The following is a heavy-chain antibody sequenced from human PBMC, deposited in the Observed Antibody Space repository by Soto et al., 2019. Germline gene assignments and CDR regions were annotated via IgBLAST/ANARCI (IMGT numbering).Heavy chain of an antibody. CDR1: EFTFSTYW. J-gene: IGHJ6*02. CDR2: IDTTGSTT. CDR3: ASVSAAQYYYGMDA. Sequence: GGSLRLSCAASEFTFSTYWMHWVRQAPGKGLEWVARIDTTGSTTTYAGSVQGRFTISRDNAKNPLYLQMHSVRDEDTAVYYCASVSAAQYYYGMDAWGQGTTVTVSS. V-gene: IGHV3-74*01. D-gene: IGHD4-4*01.